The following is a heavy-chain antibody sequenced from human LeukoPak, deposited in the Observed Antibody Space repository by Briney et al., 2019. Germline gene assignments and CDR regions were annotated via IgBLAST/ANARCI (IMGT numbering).Heavy chain of an antibody. D-gene: IGHD6-6*01. CDR2: INPSGGST. V-gene: IGHV1-46*01. CDR1: GYTFTNYY. CDR3: ARGGIAGRPFDY. Sequence: ASVKVSCKASGYTFTNYYWHWVRQAPGQGLEWMGIINPSGGSTSYAQKFQGRVTMTRDTSTSTVYMELSSLRSEDTAVYYCARGGIAGRPFDYWGQGTLVTVSS. J-gene: IGHJ4*02.